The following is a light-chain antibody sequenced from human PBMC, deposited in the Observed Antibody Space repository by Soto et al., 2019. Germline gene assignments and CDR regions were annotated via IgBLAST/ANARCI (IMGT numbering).Light chain of an antibody. V-gene: IGLV2-8*01. J-gene: IGLJ1*01. Sequence: QSVLAQPPSASGSPGQSVTISCTGTSSDVGDNYVSWYQQHLGKAPKLIIYEVTLRPSGVPDRFSGSKSGNTASLTVSGLQADDEPDYYCSAYAGSNTFVFGTGTKLTVL. CDR3: SAYAGSNTFV. CDR2: EVT. CDR1: SSDVGDNY.